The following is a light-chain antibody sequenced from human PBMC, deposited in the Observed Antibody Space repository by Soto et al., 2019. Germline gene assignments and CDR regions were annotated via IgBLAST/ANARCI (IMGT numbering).Light chain of an antibody. CDR3: QQYGSSPQT. CDR2: DAS. J-gene: IGKJ2*01. Sequence: EIVLTQSPATLSLSPGERATLSCGASQSVSSSYLAWYQQKPGLAPRLLIYDASYRATVIPDRVSGSESGTDFTLTISRLEPEDFAVSYCQQYGSSPQTFGQETKLEIK. CDR1: QSVSSSY. V-gene: IGKV3D-20*01.